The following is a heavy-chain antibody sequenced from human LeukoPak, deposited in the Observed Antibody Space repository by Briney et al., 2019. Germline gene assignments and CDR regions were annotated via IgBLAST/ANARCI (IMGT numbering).Heavy chain of an antibody. CDR3: ARVNTMIRGVTHFDY. J-gene: IGHJ4*02. CDR1: GYTFSNYA. V-gene: IGHV1-3*01. Sequence: GASVKVSCKASGYTFSNYAMHWVRQAPGQRLEWMGRINAGNGNTKYSQKFQGRVTITRDTSASTAYMELSSLRSADTAVYYCARVNTMIRGVTHFDYWGQGTLVTVSS. D-gene: IGHD3-10*01. CDR2: INAGNGNT.